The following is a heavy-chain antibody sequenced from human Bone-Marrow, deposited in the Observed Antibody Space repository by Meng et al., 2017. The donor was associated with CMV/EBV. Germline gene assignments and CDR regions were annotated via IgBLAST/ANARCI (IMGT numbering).Heavy chain of an antibody. CDR3: ARGGGTTFYYYGMDV. J-gene: IGHJ6*02. CDR1: GFTFSSYA. D-gene: IGHD1-7*01. Sequence: GESLKISCAASGFTFSSYAMSWVRQAPGKGLEWVSYISSSGSTIYYADSVKGRFTISRDNAKNSLYLQMNSLRAEDTAVYYCARGGGTTFYYYGMDVWGQGTTVTVSS. V-gene: IGHV3-48*04. CDR2: ISSSGSTI.